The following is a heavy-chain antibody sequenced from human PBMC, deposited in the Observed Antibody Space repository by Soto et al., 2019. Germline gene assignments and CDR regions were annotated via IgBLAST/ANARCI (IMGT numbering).Heavy chain of an antibody. CDR3: VHRRHSGDWNGGFFDY. D-gene: IGHD2-21*02. CDR2: AYWDDDN. J-gene: IGHJ4*02. Sequence: QITLRESGPTLVKPTQTLTLTCTFSGFSLTTRPVGVGWIRQSPGKALEWLAFAYWDDDNRYSPSLRSRLTVTKDTSKNHVVLTMTNVDPVDTATYFCVHRRHSGDWNGGFFDYWGQGTLVTVSS. CDR1: GFSLTTRPVG. V-gene: IGHV2-5*02.